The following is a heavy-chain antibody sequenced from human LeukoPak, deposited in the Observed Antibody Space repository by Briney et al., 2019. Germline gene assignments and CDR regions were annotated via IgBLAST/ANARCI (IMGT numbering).Heavy chain of an antibody. V-gene: IGHV5-51*01. CDR2: IYPGDSDT. CDR3: ARRRAAVGTLDYGMDV. D-gene: IGHD6-13*01. Sequence: GESLKISCKGSGYSFTSYWIGWVRQMPGKGLEWMGIIYPGDSDTRYSPSFQGQVTISADKSISTAYLQWSSLKASDTAMYYCARRRAAVGTLDYGMDVWGQGTTVTVSS. J-gene: IGHJ6*02. CDR1: GYSFTSYW.